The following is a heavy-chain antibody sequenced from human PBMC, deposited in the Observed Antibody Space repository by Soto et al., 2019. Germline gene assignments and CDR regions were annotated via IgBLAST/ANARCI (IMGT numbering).Heavy chain of an antibody. D-gene: IGHD3-10*01. CDR2: ISYDGRNK. V-gene: IGHV3-30*04. CDR3: ARGPDYYGSGSYYFDY. J-gene: IGHJ4*02. CDR1: GFTFSSYA. Sequence: GGSLRLSCAASGFTFSSYAMHWVRQAPGKGLEWVAVISYDGRNKYYADSVTGRFTISRDNSKNTLYLQMNSLRAEDTAVYYCARGPDYYGSGSYYFDYWGQGTMVTVSS.